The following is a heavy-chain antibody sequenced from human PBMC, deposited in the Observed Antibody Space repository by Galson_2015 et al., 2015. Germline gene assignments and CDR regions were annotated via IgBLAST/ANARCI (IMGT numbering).Heavy chain of an antibody. J-gene: IGHJ4*02. V-gene: IGHV3-21*01. CDR3: ARRYSGYAPFDY. D-gene: IGHD5-12*01. Sequence: SLRLSCAASGFTFSSYSMNWVRQAPGKGLEWVSSISSSSSYIYYADSVKGRFTISRDNAKNSLYLQMNSLRAEDTAVYYCARRYSGYAPFDYWGQGTLVTVSS. CDR2: ISSSSSYI. CDR1: GFTFSSYS.